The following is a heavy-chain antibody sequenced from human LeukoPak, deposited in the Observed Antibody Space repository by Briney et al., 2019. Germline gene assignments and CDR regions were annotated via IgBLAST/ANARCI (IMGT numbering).Heavy chain of an antibody. V-gene: IGHV5-10-1*01. CDR3: ARHGCSGGSCYPHFDY. Sequence: GESLKISRKGSGYSFTSYWIGWVRQMPGKGLEWMGRIDPSDSYTNYSPSFQGHVTISADKSISTAYLQWSSLKASDTAMYYCARHGCSGGSCYPHFDYWGQGTLVTVSS. CDR2: IDPSDSYT. D-gene: IGHD2-15*01. CDR1: GYSFTSYW. J-gene: IGHJ4*02.